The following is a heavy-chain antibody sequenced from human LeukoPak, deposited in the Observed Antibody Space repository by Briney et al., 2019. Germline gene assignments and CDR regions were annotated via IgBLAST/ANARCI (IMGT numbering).Heavy chain of an antibody. V-gene: IGHV3-66*01. Sequence: PGGSLRLSCAASGFTVSSNYMSWVRQAPGKGLEWVSVIYSGGSTCYADSVKGRFTISRDNSKNTLYLQMNSLRAEDTAVYYCAREVPYGSGSQNWGQGTLVTVSS. CDR3: AREVPYGSGSQN. J-gene: IGHJ4*02. CDR2: IYSGGST. D-gene: IGHD3-10*01. CDR1: GFTVSSNY.